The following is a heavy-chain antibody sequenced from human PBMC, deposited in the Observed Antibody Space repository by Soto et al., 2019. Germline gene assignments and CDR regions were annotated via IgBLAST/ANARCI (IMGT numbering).Heavy chain of an antibody. CDR1: VYTFTSYD. Sequence: ASVKVSCKASVYTFTSYDINWVRQATGQGLEWMGWMNPNSGNTGYAQKFQGRVTMTRNTSISTAYMELSSLRSEDTAVYYCARLSIAVAGTEELDAFDIWGQGTMVTVSS. D-gene: IGHD6-19*01. CDR2: MNPNSGNT. J-gene: IGHJ3*02. CDR3: ARLSIAVAGTEELDAFDI. V-gene: IGHV1-8*01.